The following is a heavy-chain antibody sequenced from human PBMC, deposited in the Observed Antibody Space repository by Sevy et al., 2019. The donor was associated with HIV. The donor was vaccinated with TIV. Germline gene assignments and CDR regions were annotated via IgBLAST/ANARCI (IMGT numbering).Heavy chain of an antibody. V-gene: IGHV3-21*01. Sequence: GGSLRLSCAASGFTFSRSTMYWVRQAPGKGLEWVSSINPSSSFIYDADSVKGRFTISRDNAKNSLYLQMDMLRADDTAVYYCASIEPKIKGYTGSGLDVWGQGTTVTVSS. CDR1: GFTFSRST. CDR2: INPSSSFI. D-gene: IGHD1-26*01. J-gene: IGHJ6*02. CDR3: ASIEPKIKGYTGSGLDV.